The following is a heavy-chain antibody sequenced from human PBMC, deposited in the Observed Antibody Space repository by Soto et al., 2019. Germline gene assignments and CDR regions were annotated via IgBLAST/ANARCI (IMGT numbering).Heavy chain of an antibody. CDR2: IFYTGTS. V-gene: IGHV4-31*03. D-gene: IGHD2-15*01. CDR3: ARTRGSSFFDF. J-gene: IGHJ4*02. CDR1: GGSISCGDDY. Sequence: SETLSLTCNVSGGSISCGDDYWSWIRQHPGKGLEWIGYIFYTGTSYYNYNSSLKSRLFMSLDPSKNTFYLKLTSVTAADTAVYYCARTRGSSFFDFWGPGTLVTVSS.